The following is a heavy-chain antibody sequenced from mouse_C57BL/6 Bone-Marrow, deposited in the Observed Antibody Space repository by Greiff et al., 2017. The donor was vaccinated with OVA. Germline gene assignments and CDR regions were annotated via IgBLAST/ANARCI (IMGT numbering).Heavy chain of an antibody. Sequence: VQLQQSGPELVKPGASVKISCKASGYAFSSSWMNWVKQRPGKGLEWIGRIYPGDGDTNYNGKFKGKATLTADKSSSTAYMQLSSLTSEDSAVYFCARRRAQAFAYWGQGTLVTVSA. V-gene: IGHV1-82*01. D-gene: IGHD3-2*02. CDR2: IYPGDGDT. CDR3: ARRRAQAFAY. J-gene: IGHJ3*01. CDR1: GYAFSSSW.